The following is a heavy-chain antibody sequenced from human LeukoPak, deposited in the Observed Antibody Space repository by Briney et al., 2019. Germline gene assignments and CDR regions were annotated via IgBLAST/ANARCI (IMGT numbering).Heavy chain of an antibody. CDR1: GDSTSSGSYY. Sequence: SRTLSLTCTVSGDSTSSGSYYWSWIRQPAGKGLEWIGRIYTSGTTDYSPFLKSRVTISLDTSKNQLSLKLTSVTAADTAMYYCVREGGGSGWYNWFDPWGQGTLVTVSS. CDR2: IYTSGTT. CDR3: VREGGGSGWYNWFDP. D-gene: IGHD6-13*01. V-gene: IGHV4-61*02. J-gene: IGHJ5*02.